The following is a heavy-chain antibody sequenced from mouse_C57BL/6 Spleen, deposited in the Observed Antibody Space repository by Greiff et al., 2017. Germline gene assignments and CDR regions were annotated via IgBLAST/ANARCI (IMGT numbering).Heavy chain of an antibody. CDR1: GYAFSSSW. J-gene: IGHJ2*01. V-gene: IGHV1-82*01. CDR3: ARGETAQATSDY. CDR2: IYPGDGDT. Sequence: QVQLQQSGPELVKPGASVKISCKASGYAFSSSWMNWVKQRPGKGLEWIGRIYPGDGDTNYNGKFKGKATLTADKSSSTAYMQLSSLTSEDSAVYFCARGETAQATSDYWGQGTTLTVSS. D-gene: IGHD3-2*02.